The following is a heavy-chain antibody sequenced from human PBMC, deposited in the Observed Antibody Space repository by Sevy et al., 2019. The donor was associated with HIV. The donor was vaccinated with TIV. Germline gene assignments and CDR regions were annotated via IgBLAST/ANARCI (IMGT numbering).Heavy chain of an antibody. D-gene: IGHD5-18*01. CDR1: GFTFSSYA. J-gene: IGHJ4*02. Sequence: GGSLSLSCAASGFTFSSYAMSWVRQPPGKGLEWVSAISGSGGSTYYADSVKGRFTISRDNSKNTLYLPMKSLRAEDTAVYYCAKEYSYGYADYWGQGTLVTVSS. CDR2: ISGSGGST. V-gene: IGHV3-23*01. CDR3: AKEYSYGYADY.